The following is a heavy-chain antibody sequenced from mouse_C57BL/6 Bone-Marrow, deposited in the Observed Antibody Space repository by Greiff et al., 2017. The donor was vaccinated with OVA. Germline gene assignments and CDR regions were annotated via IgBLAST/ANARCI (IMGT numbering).Heavy chain of an antibody. Sequence: LVESVAELVRPGASVKLSCTASGFNIKNTYMHWVKQRPEQGLEWIGRIDPANGNTKYAPKFQGKATITADTSSNTAYLQLSSLTSEDTAIYYCARSPDYYGRGYYYFDYWGQGTTLTVSS. CDR3: ARSPDYYGRGYYYFDY. J-gene: IGHJ2*01. CDR2: IDPANGNT. D-gene: IGHD1-1*01. V-gene: IGHV14-3*01. CDR1: GFNIKNTY.